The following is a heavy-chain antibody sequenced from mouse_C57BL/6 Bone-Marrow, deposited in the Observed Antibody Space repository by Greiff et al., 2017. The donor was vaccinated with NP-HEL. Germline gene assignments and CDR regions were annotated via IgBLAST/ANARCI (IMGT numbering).Heavy chain of an antibody. CDR2: IRSKSSNYAT. CDR1: GFTFNTYA. D-gene: IGHD1-1*01. J-gene: IGHJ1*03. Sequence: EVQGVESGGGLVQPKGSLKLSCAASGFTFNTYAMHWVRQAPGKGLEWVARIRSKSSNYATYYADSVKDRFTISRDDSQSMLYLQMNNLKTEDTAMYYCVRSNYYGSSSYWYFDVWGTGTTVTVSS. V-gene: IGHV10-3*01. CDR3: VRSNYYGSSSYWYFDV.